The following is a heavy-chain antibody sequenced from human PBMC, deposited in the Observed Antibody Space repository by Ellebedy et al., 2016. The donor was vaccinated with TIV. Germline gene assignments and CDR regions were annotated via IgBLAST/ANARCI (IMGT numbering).Heavy chain of an antibody. CDR2: INPSGGST. D-gene: IGHD1-1*01. CDR1: GYTFTSYY. J-gene: IGHJ4*02. Sequence: ASVKVSXKASGYTFTSYYMHWVRQAPGQGLEWMGIINPSGGSTSYAQKFQGRVTMTRDTSTSTVYMELSSLRSEDTAVYYCARWSNWNPLYDYWGQGTLVTVSS. V-gene: IGHV1-46*01. CDR3: ARWSNWNPLYDY.